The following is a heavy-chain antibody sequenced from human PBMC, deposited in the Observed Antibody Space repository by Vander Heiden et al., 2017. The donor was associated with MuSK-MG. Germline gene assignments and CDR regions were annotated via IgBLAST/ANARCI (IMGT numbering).Heavy chain of an antibody. J-gene: IGHJ2*01. D-gene: IGHD6-13*01. Sequence: EVQLVESGGGLVKPGRSLRLSCTASGFTFGDYAMSWFRQAPGKGLEWVGFIRSKAYGGTTEYAASVKGRFTISRDDSKSIAYLQMNSLKTEDTAVYYCTRAGSSSPWVRNWYFDLWGRGTLVTVSS. CDR2: IRSKAYGGTT. CDR3: TRAGSSSPWVRNWYFDL. CDR1: GFTFGDYA. V-gene: IGHV3-49*05.